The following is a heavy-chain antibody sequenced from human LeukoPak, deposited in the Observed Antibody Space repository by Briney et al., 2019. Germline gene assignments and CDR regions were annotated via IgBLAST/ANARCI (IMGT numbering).Heavy chain of an antibody. CDR2: INPNSGGT. Sequence: ASVKVSCKASGYTFTGYYMHWVRQAPGQGLEWMGWINPNSGGTNYAQKFQGRVTMTRDTSISTAYMELSRLRSDDTAVYYCARTLVDLWGYYYDNLGAFDIWGQGTMVTVSS. V-gene: IGHV1-2*02. D-gene: IGHD3-22*01. J-gene: IGHJ3*02. CDR1: GYTFTGYY. CDR3: ARTLVDLWGYYYDNLGAFDI.